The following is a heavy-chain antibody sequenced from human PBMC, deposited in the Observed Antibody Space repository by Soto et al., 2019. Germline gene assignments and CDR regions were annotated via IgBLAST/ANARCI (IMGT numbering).Heavy chain of an antibody. J-gene: IGHJ4*02. CDR1: GYTFTNYW. Sequence: GESLKISCKGSGYTFTNYWIGWVRQMPGKGLEWMGIIYPGDSNNKYSPSFQGQVTISADKSISTAYLQWSSLKASDTAIYYCARIYGASSRFWGQGTQVTVS. CDR3: ARIYGASSRF. V-gene: IGHV5-51*01. D-gene: IGHD3-10*01. CDR2: IYPGDSNN.